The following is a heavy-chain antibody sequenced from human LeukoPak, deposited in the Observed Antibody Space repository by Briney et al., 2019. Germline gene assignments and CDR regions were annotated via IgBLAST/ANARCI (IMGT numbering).Heavy chain of an antibody. D-gene: IGHD4-17*01. J-gene: IGHJ4*02. CDR2: INHSGST. CDR3: ARGDYGNFDY. Sequence: PSETLSLTCTDSGGSISSFYWSWIRQPPGKGLEWIGEINHSGSTNYNPSLKSRVTISVDTSKNQFSLKLSSVTAADTAVYYCARGDYGNFDYWGQGTLVTVSS. CDR1: GGSISSFY. V-gene: IGHV4-34*01.